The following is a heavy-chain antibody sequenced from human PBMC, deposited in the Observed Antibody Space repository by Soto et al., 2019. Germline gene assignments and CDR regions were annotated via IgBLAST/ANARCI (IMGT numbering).Heavy chain of an antibody. CDR1: GYTFTSYA. CDR2: INTGHGDR. V-gene: IGHV1-3*04. CDR3: ARDDYCGDNGCYSVF. J-gene: IGHJ4*02. D-gene: IGHD2-15*01. Sequence: ASVKVSCKTSGYTFTSYAIHWVRQAPGQGLEWMGWINTGHGDRRYSQNFQGRVAMTTDTSATTAYLELSSLVSEDTAIYYCARDDYCGDNGCYSVFWGQGTLVTVSS.